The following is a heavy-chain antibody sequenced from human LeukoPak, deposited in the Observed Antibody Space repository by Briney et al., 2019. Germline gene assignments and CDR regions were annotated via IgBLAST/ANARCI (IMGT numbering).Heavy chain of an antibody. Sequence: GGSLRLSCAASGFTFSSYGMHWVRQAPGKGLEWVAVIWYDGSNKYYADSVKGRFTISRDNSKNTLYLQMNSLRAEDTAVYYCAKGGDLGYCSSTSCAYFDYWGQGTLVTVSS. V-gene: IGHV3-33*06. D-gene: IGHD2-2*01. CDR3: AKGGDLGYCSSTSCAYFDY. CDR1: GFTFSSYG. J-gene: IGHJ4*02. CDR2: IWYDGSNK.